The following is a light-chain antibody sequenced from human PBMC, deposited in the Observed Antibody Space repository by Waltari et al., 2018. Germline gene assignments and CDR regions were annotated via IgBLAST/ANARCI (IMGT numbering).Light chain of an antibody. Sequence: ITCRASQSISSWLAWYQQKPGKAPKLLIYKASSLESGVPSRFSGSGSGTEFTLTISSLQPDDFATYYCQQYNSYPTFGQGTKLEIK. CDR3: QQYNSYPT. J-gene: IGKJ2*01. CDR2: KAS. CDR1: QSISSW. V-gene: IGKV1-5*03.